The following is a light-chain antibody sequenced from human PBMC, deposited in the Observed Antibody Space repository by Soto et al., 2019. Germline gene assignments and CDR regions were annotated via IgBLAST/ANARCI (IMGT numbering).Light chain of an antibody. J-gene: IGLJ1*01. Sequence: QSVLTQPPSASATPGQRVTISCSGSNFNIGSNSVNWYQHLPGTSPKLLIHSDNQRPSGVPDRFSGSKSGTSAALAISGLQYEDEADYYCAAWDDRLTGFVFGTCTKVTVL. CDR2: SDN. CDR3: AAWDDRLTGFV. V-gene: IGLV1-44*01. CDR1: NFNIGSNS.